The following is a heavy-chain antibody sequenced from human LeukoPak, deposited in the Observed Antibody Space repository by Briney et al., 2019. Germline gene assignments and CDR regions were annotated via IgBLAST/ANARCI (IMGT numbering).Heavy chain of an antibody. J-gene: IGHJ4*02. V-gene: IGHV3-23*01. D-gene: IGHD3-22*01. CDR3: ASHAHDYDSSGYFDS. CDR1: RLTFNSNA. CDR2: ISVSGGSE. Sequence: PGGSPRLSCVVSRLTFNSNAMYWVRQAPGKGLEWVSGISVSGGSEYYADSVKGRFSVSRDNSKHTVYLQMNSLRAEDTAVYFCASHAHDYDSSGYFDSWGQGALVTVSS.